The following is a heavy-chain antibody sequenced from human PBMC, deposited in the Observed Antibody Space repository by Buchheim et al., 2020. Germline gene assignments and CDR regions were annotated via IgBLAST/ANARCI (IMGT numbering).Heavy chain of an antibody. CDR1: GFIFSNYW. V-gene: IGHV3-74*01. J-gene: IGHJ4*02. D-gene: IGHD5-24*01. Sequence: EVQLVESGGGLVQPGGSLRLSCAASGFIFSNYWMHWVRQAPGKGLVWVSLIYSDGTNTNYADSVMGRITISRDNAKSTLYLQMNSLRAEDTAVYYCARGGGSGKLDYWGQG. CDR2: IYSDGTNT. CDR3: ARGGGSGKLDY.